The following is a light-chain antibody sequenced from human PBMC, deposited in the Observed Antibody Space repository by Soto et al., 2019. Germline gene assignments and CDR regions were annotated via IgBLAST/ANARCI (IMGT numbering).Light chain of an antibody. V-gene: IGKV3-11*01. CDR2: DSS. J-gene: IGKJ4*01. CDR1: QSVSSY. Sequence: EVVLTQFPATLSLSPGDGATLSCRASQSVSSYLAWYQQKRGQAPRLLIYDSSNRATGIPARFSGSGSGTDFSLIISSLKPEDFAVYYCQQRSVWPLTFGGGTKVEIK. CDR3: QQRSVWPLT.